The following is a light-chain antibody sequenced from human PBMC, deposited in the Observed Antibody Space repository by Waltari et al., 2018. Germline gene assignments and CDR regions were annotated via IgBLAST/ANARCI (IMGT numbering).Light chain of an antibody. CDR3: QSYDSLGESVI. V-gene: IGLV1-40*01. J-gene: IGLJ2*01. Sequence: QSVLTQPPSVSGAPGQKVTISCAGSNSNIGAGFDVHWYQHRPGTAPKVLIYVTVNRPSGVVGRFSCSKAGTSASLTISGIQAEDEAEYYCQSYDSLGESVIFGGGTKLTV. CDR1: NSNIGAGFD. CDR2: VTV.